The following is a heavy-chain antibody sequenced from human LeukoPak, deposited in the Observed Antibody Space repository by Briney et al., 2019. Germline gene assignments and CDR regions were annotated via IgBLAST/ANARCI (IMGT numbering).Heavy chain of an antibody. CDR3: AKDQRDSSGFYYFDY. CDR2: ISYDGSNK. J-gene: IGHJ4*02. V-gene: IGHV3-30*18. D-gene: IGHD3-22*01. CDR1: GFTFSSYG. Sequence: GESLRLSCAASGFTFSSYGMHWVRQAPGKGLEWVAVISYDGSNKYYADSVKGRFTISRDNSKNTLYLQMNSLRAEDTAVYYCAKDQRDSSGFYYFDYWGQGTLVTVSS.